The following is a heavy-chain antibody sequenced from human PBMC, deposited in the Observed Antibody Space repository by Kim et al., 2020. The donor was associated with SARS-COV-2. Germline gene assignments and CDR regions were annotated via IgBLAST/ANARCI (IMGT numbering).Heavy chain of an antibody. CDR2: ST. V-gene: IGHV4-4*02. D-gene: IGHD3-3*01. CDR3: ASRVVIQFDY. Sequence: STHYNPALQSRVTISVDKSTNQFSRKLSAVTAADTAVYYCASRVVIQFDYWGQGTLVTVSS. J-gene: IGHJ4*02.